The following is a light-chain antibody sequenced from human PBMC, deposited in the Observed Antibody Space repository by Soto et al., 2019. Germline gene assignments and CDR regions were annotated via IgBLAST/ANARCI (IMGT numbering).Light chain of an antibody. CDR2: DVT. J-gene: IGLJ1*01. V-gene: IGLV2-14*01. CDR1: SSDVGGYDY. CDR3: SSYSTSNTLVV. Sequence: QSVLTQPASVSGSPGQSITISCTGASSDVGGYDYVSWYQHHPGKAPKVLIYDVTNRPSGVSSRFSGSKSANTASLTISGLQAEDEADYYCSSYSTSNTLVVFGTGTKLTVL.